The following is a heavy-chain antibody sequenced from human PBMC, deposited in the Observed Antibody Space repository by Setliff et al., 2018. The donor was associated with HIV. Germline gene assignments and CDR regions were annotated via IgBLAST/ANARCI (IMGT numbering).Heavy chain of an antibody. J-gene: IGHJ4*02. Sequence: GGSLRLSCAASGFTFSSYWMHWVRQAPGKGLVWVSRINSDGSSTSYADSVKGRFTISRDNAKNTLYMQMNNLRAEDTAVYYCAKGSPRYDSRGHPDSWGQGTLVTVSS. CDR1: GFTFSSYW. CDR2: INSDGSST. V-gene: IGHV3-74*01. CDR3: AKGSPRYDSRGHPDS. D-gene: IGHD3-22*01.